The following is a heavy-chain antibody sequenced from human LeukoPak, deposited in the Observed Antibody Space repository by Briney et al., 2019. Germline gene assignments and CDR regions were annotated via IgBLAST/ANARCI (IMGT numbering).Heavy chain of an antibody. Sequence: PGGSLRLSCAASGFTFSSYWMHWLRQAPGKGLVWVSRINSDGSSTSYADSVKGRLTISRDNAKNTLYLQMNSLRAEDTAVYYCAREGANGWHDFDYWGQGTLVTVSS. CDR3: AREGANGWHDFDY. D-gene: IGHD6-19*01. CDR1: GFTFSSYW. J-gene: IGHJ4*02. CDR2: INSDGSST. V-gene: IGHV3-74*01.